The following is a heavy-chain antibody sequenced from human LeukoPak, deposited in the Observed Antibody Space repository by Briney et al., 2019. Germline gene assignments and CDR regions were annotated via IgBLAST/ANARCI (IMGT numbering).Heavy chain of an antibody. CDR2: IRYDGSNK. CDR1: GFTFSSYG. CDR3: AKGNKRAHYYYGSGSYYPDY. J-gene: IGHJ4*02. V-gene: IGHV3-30*02. Sequence: GGSLRLSCAASGFTFSSYGMHWVRQAPGKGLEWVAFIRYDGSNKYYADSVKGRFTISRDNSKNTPYLQMNSLRAEDTAVYYCAKGNKRAHYYYGSGSYYPDYWGQGTLVTVSS. D-gene: IGHD3-10*01.